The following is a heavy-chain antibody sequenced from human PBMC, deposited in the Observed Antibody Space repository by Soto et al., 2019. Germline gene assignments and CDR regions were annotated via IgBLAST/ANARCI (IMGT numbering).Heavy chain of an antibody. CDR1: GFTFDSSW. V-gene: IGHV3-74*01. CDR2: INGDGTST. Sequence: PVGSLRLSCAASGFTFDSSWMHWVRQAAGKGLVWVSRINGDGTSTSYADSVKGRFTISRDNAKNTLYLQMDSLRVEDTAVYYCTRWDYNSANAFHIWGQGTMVTVSS. CDR3: TRWDYNSANAFHI. D-gene: IGHD1-1*01. J-gene: IGHJ3*02.